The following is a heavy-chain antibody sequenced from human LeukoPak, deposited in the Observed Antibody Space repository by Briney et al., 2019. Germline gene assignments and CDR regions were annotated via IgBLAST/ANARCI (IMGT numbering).Heavy chain of an antibody. CDR1: GFTFSNYG. J-gene: IGHJ3*02. CDR3: ASGSYRYLAFDI. Sequence: GGSLRLSCAASGFTFSNYGFNWVRHAPGKGLEWVSDISSSGSTIKYADSVKGRFTISRDNAKNSLYLQMNSLRAEDTAVYYCASGSYRYLAFDIWGQGTMVTVSA. CDR2: ISSSGSTI. D-gene: IGHD3-16*02. V-gene: IGHV3-48*03.